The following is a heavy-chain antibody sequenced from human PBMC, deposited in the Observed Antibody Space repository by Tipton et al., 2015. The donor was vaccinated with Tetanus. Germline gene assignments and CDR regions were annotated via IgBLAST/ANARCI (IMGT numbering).Heavy chain of an antibody. Sequence: LRLSCSVSGGSVDSGSYHWAWIRQPPGKGLEWIGSVHYTGATYLNPSLMSRVTISVDTSKNQFSLKLDSVTAADTAVYYCARTWGVWVTSIDAFDIWGQGTKVAVSS. CDR2: VHYTGAT. D-gene: IGHD3-16*01. J-gene: IGHJ3*02. CDR1: GGSVDSGSYH. CDR3: ARTWGVWVTSIDAFDI. V-gene: IGHV4-39*01.